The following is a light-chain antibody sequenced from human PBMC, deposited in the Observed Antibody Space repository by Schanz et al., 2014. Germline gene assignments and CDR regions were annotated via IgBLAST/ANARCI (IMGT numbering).Light chain of an antibody. CDR1: QSVTNN. J-gene: IGKJ3*01. Sequence: EIVLTQSPGTLSLSPGKRATLSCRASQSVTNNLAWYQQKPGQAPRLLISGASSRATGIPDRFSGRGSGTDFTLTISRLEPEDFAVYYCQQFGSSPFTFGPGTKVDIK. V-gene: IGKV3-20*01. CDR2: GAS. CDR3: QQFGSSPFT.